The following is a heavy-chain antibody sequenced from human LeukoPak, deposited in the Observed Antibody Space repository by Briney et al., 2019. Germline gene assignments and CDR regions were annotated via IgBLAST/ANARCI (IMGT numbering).Heavy chain of an antibody. Sequence: GGSLRLSCSASGFTFNRFYLHWVRQAPGKGLEFVSHIGSNGATTYYADSVKGRFTISRDNSKNTLYLQMNSLRAEDTAVYYCAKDRVAGEYFFDYWGQGTLVTVSS. CDR3: AKDRVAGEYFFDY. V-gene: IGHV3-64*04. J-gene: IGHJ4*02. CDR2: IGSNGATT. CDR1: GFTFNRFY. D-gene: IGHD6-19*01.